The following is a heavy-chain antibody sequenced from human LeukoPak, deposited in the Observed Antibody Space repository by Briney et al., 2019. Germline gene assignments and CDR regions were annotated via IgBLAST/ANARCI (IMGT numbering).Heavy chain of an antibody. CDR1: GFTFSSYS. D-gene: IGHD3-16*01. CDR3: ARDRSDYSIKYYYYYGMDV. V-gene: IGHV3-30-3*01. CDR2: ISYDESSE. J-gene: IGHJ6*02. Sequence: GRSLTLSCAASGFTFSSYSMHWVRQAPGKGLEWVAVISYDESSEYYADSVRGRFTISRDNSKNALYLQMNSLGAEDTAVFYCARDRSDYSIKYYYYYGMDVWGQGTTVTVSS.